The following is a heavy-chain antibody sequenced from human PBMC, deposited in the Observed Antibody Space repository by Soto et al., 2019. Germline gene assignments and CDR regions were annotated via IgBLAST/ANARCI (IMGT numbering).Heavy chain of an antibody. CDR1: GFTFSSYG. V-gene: IGHV3-30*18. CDR3: AKGGSGYYFDY. D-gene: IGHD3-22*01. J-gene: IGHJ4*02. CDR2: ISYDGSNK. Sequence: GGSLRLSCAASGFTFSSYGMHWVRQAPGKGLEWVAVISYDGSNKYYADSVKGRFTISRDNSKNTLYLQMNSLRAEDTAVYYCAKGGSGYYFDYWGQGTLVTVSS.